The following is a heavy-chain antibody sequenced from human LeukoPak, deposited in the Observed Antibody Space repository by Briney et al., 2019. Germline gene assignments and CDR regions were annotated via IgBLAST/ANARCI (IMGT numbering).Heavy chain of an antibody. V-gene: IGHV4-61*08. CDR1: GGSISSGGYY. D-gene: IGHD3-16*02. J-gene: IGHJ5*02. CDR3: ARAWGVWGSYPNNWFDP. CDR2: IYYSGST. Sequence: SQTLSLTCTVSGGSISSGGYYWSWIRQPPGKGLEWLGYIYYSGSTNYNPSLKSRVTISVDTSKNQFSLKLSSVTAADTAVYYCARAWGVWGSYPNNWFDPWGQGTLVTVSS.